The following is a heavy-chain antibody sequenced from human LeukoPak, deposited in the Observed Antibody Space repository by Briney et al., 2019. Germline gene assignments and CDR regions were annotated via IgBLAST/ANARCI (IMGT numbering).Heavy chain of an antibody. Sequence: KASETLSLTCTVSGGSISSSSYYWGWIRQPPGKGLEWIGSIYYSGSTYYNPSLKSRVTISVDTSKNQFSLKPSSVTAADTAVYYCARDSYYYGSGSYYTDYWGQGTLVTVSS. CDR3: ARDSYYYGSGSYYTDY. CDR1: GGSISSSSYY. V-gene: IGHV4-39*07. J-gene: IGHJ4*02. CDR2: IYYSGST. D-gene: IGHD3-10*01.